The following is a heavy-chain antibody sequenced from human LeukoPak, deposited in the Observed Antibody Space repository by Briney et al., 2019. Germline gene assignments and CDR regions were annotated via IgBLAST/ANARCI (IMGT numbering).Heavy chain of an antibody. Sequence: PGGSLRLSCAASGFTFSSYAMSWVRQAPGKGLEWVSAISGSGGSTYYADSVKGRFTISRDNAKNSLYLQMNSLRAEDTALYYCAKASPSRSSWGYAFDIWGQGTMVTVSS. CDR1: GFTFSSYA. D-gene: IGHD6-13*01. CDR3: AKASPSRSSWGYAFDI. J-gene: IGHJ3*02. CDR2: ISGSGGST. V-gene: IGHV3-23*01.